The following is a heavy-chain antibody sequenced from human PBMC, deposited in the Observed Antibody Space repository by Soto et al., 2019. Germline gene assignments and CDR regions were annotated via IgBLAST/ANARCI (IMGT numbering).Heavy chain of an antibody. CDR3: ARVPNGAYYYGSGSRGGDYYFDY. Sequence: ASVKVSCKASGYTFTSYAMHWVRQAPGQRLEWMGWINAGNGNTKYSQKFQGRVTITRDTSASTAYMELSSLRSEDTAVYCCARVPNGAYYYGSGSRGGDYYFDYWGQGTLVTVSS. J-gene: IGHJ4*02. CDR1: GYTFTSYA. CDR2: INAGNGNT. D-gene: IGHD3-10*01. V-gene: IGHV1-3*01.